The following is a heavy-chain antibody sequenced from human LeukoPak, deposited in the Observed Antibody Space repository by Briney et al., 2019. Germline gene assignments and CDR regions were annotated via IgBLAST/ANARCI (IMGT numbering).Heavy chain of an antibody. V-gene: IGHV3-23*01. CDR2: ISGSGGST. CDR3: AKDRGRIAVGSLVY. Sequence: PGGSLRLSCAASGFTFSSYAVSWVRQAPGKGLEWVSAISGSGGSTYYADSVKGRFTISRDNSKNTLYLQMDSLRAEDTAVYYCAKDRGRIAVGSLVYWGQGTLVTVSS. CDR1: GFTFSSYA. D-gene: IGHD6-19*01. J-gene: IGHJ4*02.